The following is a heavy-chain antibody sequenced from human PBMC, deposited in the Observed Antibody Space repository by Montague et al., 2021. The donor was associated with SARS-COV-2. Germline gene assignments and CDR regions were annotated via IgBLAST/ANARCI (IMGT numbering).Heavy chain of an antibody. CDR3: ARDRTYCSGGSCLYYYYYGMDV. D-gene: IGHD2-15*01. CDR1: GFTFSSYW. J-gene: IGHJ6*02. V-gene: IGHV3-7*01. Sequence: SQRLSCAASGFTFSSYWMSWVRQAPGKGLEWVANIKQDVSEKYXXXSXXXRFXISRDNAKNSLYLQMNSLRAEDTAVYYCARDRTYCSGGSCLYYYYYGMDVWGQGTTVTVSS. CDR2: IKQDVSEK.